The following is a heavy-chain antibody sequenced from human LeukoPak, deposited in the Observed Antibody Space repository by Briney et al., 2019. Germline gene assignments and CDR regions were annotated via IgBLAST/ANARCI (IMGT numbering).Heavy chain of an antibody. CDR3: AREHGFGELSGDY. V-gene: IGHV3-48*03. Sequence: GGSLRLSCAASGFTSSDYEMNWVRQAPGKGLEWVSYISSSGSTIYYADSVKGRFTISRDNAKNSVYLQMNSLRAEDTAVYYCAREHGFGELSGDYWGQGTLVTVSS. CDR2: ISSSGSTI. J-gene: IGHJ4*02. D-gene: IGHD3-10*01. CDR1: GFTSSDYE.